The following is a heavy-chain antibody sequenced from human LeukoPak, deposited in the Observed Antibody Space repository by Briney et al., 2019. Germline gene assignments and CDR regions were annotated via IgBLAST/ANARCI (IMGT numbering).Heavy chain of an antibody. CDR1: GFTVSSNY. CDR3: AKFNEILTGYFDY. V-gene: IGHV3-23*01. CDR2: ISGGGGGT. D-gene: IGHD3-9*01. J-gene: IGHJ4*02. Sequence: GGSLRLSCAASGFTVSSNYMSWVRQAPGKGLEWVSSISGGGGGTYYAEFVKGRFTISRDNSKNTLCLQMNSLRAEDTAVYYCAKFNEILTGYFDYWGQGTLVTVSS.